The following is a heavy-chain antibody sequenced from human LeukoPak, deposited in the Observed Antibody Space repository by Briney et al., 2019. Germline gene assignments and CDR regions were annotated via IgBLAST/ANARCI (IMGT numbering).Heavy chain of an antibody. CDR3: ARVGVVGGGNDPHFDY. CDR2: IYSGGST. D-gene: IGHD4-23*01. Sequence: GGSLRLSCAASGFTVSSNYMSWVRQAPGKGLEWVSVIYSGGSTYYADSVKGRFTISRDNSKNTLYLQMNSLRAEDTAVYYCARVGVVGGGNDPHFDYWGQGTLVTVSS. CDR1: GFTVSSNY. J-gene: IGHJ4*02. V-gene: IGHV3-53*01.